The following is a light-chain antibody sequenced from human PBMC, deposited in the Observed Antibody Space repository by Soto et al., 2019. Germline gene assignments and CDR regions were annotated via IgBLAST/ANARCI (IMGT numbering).Light chain of an antibody. CDR3: WSYAGADTWV. CDR2: DGS. J-gene: IGLJ3*02. V-gene: IGLV2-23*01. CDR1: SSDVGSHNL. Sequence: QSALTQPASVSGSPGQSITISCTGTSSDVGSHNLVSWYRQYPGKAPKLMSYDGSERPSGVSNRFSASKSGNTASLTISGLQAEDEADYYCWSYAGADTWVFGGGTKLTVL.